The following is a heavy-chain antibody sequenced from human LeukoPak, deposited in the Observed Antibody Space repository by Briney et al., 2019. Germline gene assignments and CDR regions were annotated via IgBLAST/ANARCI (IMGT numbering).Heavy chain of an antibody. J-gene: IGHJ4*02. CDR3: ARCSGSCDY. D-gene: IGHD1-26*01. V-gene: IGHV4-31*03. Sequence: SETLSLTCTVSGGSINSGGSFWNWIRQHPGKGLEWIGYLSYSGSTYNNPSLKSRVDISVDTSKNQFSLKLSSVTAADTAVYYCARCSGSCDYWGQGTLVTVSS. CDR2: LSYSGST. CDR1: GGSINSGGSF.